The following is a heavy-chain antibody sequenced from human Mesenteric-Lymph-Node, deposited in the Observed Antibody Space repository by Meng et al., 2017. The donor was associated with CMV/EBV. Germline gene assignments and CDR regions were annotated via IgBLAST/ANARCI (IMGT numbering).Heavy chain of an antibody. Sequence: GESLKISCAASGFTFSSYSMNWVRQATGQGLEWMGWMNPNSGNTGYAQKFQGRVTMTRNTSISTAYMELSSLRSEDTAVYYCATAETHYDFWSGSISGAHYGMDVWGQGTTVTVSS. CDR2: MNPNSGNT. CDR1: GFTFSSYS. D-gene: IGHD3-3*01. CDR3: ATAETHYDFWSGSISGAHYGMDV. V-gene: IGHV1-8*01. J-gene: IGHJ6*02.